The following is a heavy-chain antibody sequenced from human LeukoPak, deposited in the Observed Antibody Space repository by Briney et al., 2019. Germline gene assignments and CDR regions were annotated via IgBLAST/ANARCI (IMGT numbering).Heavy chain of an antibody. CDR1: GFTFSSYA. CDR3: ARGDFWSGFYTVD. CDR2: ISYDGNNK. D-gene: IGHD3-3*01. Sequence: GGSLRLSCAASGFTFSSYAMHWVRQAPGKGLEWVAVISYDGNNKYYADSVKGRFTISRDNAKNSLYLQMNSLRAEDTAVYYCARGDFWSGFYTVDWGQGTLVTVSS. J-gene: IGHJ4*02. V-gene: IGHV3-30-3*01.